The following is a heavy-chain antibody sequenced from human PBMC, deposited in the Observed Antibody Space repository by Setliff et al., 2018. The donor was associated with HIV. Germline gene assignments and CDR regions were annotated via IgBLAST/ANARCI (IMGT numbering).Heavy chain of an antibody. CDR2: IYYSGST. Sequence: SETLSLTCAVYGGSFSGYYWSWIRQPPEKGLEWIGSIYYSGSTYYNPSLKSRVTVSVGTSKDQFSLRLSSVTVADTAVYYCASGQWLEHAFDIWGQGTVVTVSS. V-gene: IGHV4-34*01. CDR3: ASGQWLEHAFDI. J-gene: IGHJ3*02. D-gene: IGHD6-19*01. CDR1: GGSFSGYY.